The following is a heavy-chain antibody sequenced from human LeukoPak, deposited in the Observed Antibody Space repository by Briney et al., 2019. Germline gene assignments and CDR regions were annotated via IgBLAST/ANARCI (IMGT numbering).Heavy chain of an antibody. Sequence: PGGSLRLSCAASGFTSSTHGMHWVRQAPGKGLEYVSAINSNGGSTYYANSVNGRFNISRDNSKNTLYLQMGSLRTEDTAVYYCARDRGDTYYYYMDVWGKGTTVIISS. CDR2: INSNGGST. D-gene: IGHD3-10*01. J-gene: IGHJ6*03. CDR3: ARDRGDTYYYYMDV. V-gene: IGHV3-64*01. CDR1: GFTSSTHG.